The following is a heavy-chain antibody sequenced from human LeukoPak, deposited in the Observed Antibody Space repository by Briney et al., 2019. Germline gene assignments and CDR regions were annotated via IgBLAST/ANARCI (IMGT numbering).Heavy chain of an antibody. J-gene: IGHJ4*02. V-gene: IGHV4-4*07. D-gene: IGHD3-10*01. CDR1: GGSISNYY. Sequence: SETLSLTCTVSGGSISNYYWSWIRQPAGKRLEWLGRIYSSGSTNYNPSLESRVTVSVDTSKNQFSLKLSSVTAADTAVHYCARERMVRGVINRWGQGALVTVSS. CDR2: IYSSGST. CDR3: ARERMVRGVINR.